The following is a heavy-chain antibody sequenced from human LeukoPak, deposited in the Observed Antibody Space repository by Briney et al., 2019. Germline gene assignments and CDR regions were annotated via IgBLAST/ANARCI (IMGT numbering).Heavy chain of an antibody. V-gene: IGHV4-30-2*01. J-gene: IGHJ3*02. D-gene: IGHD3-9*01. CDR1: GGSISSGGYY. Sequence: SQTLSLTCTVSGGSISSGGYYWSWIRQPPGKGLEWIGEINHSGSTNYNPSLKSRVTISVDTSKNQFSLKLSSVTAADTAVYYCARRLLVARVARVAFDIWGQGTMVTVSS. CDR2: INHSGST. CDR3: ARRLLVARVARVAFDI.